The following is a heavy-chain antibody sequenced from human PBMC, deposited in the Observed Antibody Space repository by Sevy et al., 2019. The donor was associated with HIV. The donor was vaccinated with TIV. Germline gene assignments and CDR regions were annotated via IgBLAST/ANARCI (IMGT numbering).Heavy chain of an antibody. D-gene: IGHD2-21*02. V-gene: IGHV3-30*04. Sequence: GGSLRLSCAASGFTFSIYVIHWVRQVPGKGLEWVAVISSDGTKEYYADSVKCRFTISRDNSKNTMYLQMNSLRVEDTAVYYCARDLPSAVTDPFYYYGLAVWGQGTTVTVSS. CDR3: ARDLPSAVTDPFYYYGLAV. CDR1: GFTFSIYV. J-gene: IGHJ6*02. CDR2: ISSDGTKE.